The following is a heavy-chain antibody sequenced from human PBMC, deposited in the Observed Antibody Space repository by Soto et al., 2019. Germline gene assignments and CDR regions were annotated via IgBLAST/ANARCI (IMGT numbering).Heavy chain of an antibody. J-gene: IGHJ6*03. CDR2: IFSNDEK. CDR1: GISLSNARMG. CDR3: ARIRYDFWSGYYPKLAVVGYMDV. V-gene: IGHV2-26*01. Sequence: SGPTMVNPTEALTLTCTVSGISLSNARMGVSWIRQPPGKALEWLAHIFSNDEKSYSTSLKSRLTISKDTSKSQVVLTMTNMDPPDTVTYYCARIRYDFWSGYYPKLAVVGYMDVWGKGTTVTVSS. D-gene: IGHD3-3*01.